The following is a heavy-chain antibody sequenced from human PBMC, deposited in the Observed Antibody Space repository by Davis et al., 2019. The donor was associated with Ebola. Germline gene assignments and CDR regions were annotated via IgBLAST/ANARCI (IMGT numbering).Heavy chain of an antibody. CDR1: GFTFSSYS. CDR2: ISSSSSYI. J-gene: IGHJ4*02. D-gene: IGHD6-13*01. V-gene: IGHV3-21*01. CDR3: ARDLSVAAADFDY. Sequence: GGSLRLSCAASGFTFSSYSMNWVRQAPGKGLEWVSSISSSSSYIYYADSVKGRFTISRDNAKNSLYLQMNCLRAEDTAVYYCARDLSVAAADFDYWGQGTLVTVSS.